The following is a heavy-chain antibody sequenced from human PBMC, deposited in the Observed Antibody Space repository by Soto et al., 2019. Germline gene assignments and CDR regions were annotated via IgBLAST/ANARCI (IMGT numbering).Heavy chain of an antibody. D-gene: IGHD3-3*01. J-gene: IGHJ4*02. CDR1: AFTFSSYD. V-gene: IGHV3-23*01. CDR3: ARNYDFTH. CDR2: ISGAGDST. Sequence: EVQRLESGGGLVQPGGSLRLSCVASAFTFSSYDMSWVRQAPGKGLEWVSTISGAGDSTSYADSVRGRFTISRDNSKNTLYLQMNSLRAEDTAVYYCARNYDFTHWGQGTLVTVSS.